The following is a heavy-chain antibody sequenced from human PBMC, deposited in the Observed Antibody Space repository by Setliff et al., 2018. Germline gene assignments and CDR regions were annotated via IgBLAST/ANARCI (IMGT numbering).Heavy chain of an antibody. D-gene: IGHD2-15*01. CDR1: GYIFKSYG. J-gene: IGHJ3*01. CDR2: ISSYNDVT. V-gene: IGHV1-18*01. Sequence: TCKASGYIFKSYGISWVRQAPGQGLEWMGWISSYNDVTNYAQSFQGRVTMTTDTSKSAAYMDLRGLRSDDTAVYYCAISTLSICSGGSCPNAFDVWGQGTMVTVSS. CDR3: AISTLSICSGGSCPNAFDV.